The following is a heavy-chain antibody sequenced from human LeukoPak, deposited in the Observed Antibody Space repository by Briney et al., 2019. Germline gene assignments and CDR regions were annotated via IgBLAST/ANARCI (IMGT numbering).Heavy chain of an antibody. V-gene: IGHV4-4*07. Sequence: SEILSLTCTVSGGSISSYYWSWIRQPAGKGLEWIGRVHSSGNTNYKTSLRRRVTMSVDTSKNQFSLKLSSVTAADTAVYYCARGRLLMWFDPWGQGTLVTVSS. CDR2: VHSSGNT. D-gene: IGHD3-16*01. CDR3: ARGRLLMWFDP. CDR1: GGSISSYY. J-gene: IGHJ5*02.